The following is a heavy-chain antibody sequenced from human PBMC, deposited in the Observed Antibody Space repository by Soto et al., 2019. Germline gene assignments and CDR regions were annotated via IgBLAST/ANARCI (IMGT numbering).Heavy chain of an antibody. Sequence: QVQLVESGGGVVQPGRSLRLSCAASGFTFSSYAMHWVRQAPGKGLEWVAVISYDGSNKYYADSVKGRFTISRDNSKNTLYLQMNSLRAEDTAVYYRARDRVYSSSWVDYWGQGTLVTVST. D-gene: IGHD6-13*01. CDR3: ARDRVYSSSWVDY. CDR2: ISYDGSNK. J-gene: IGHJ4*02. CDR1: GFTFSSYA. V-gene: IGHV3-30-3*01.